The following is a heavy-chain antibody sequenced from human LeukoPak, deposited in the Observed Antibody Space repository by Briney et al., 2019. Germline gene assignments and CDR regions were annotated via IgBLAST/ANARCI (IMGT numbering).Heavy chain of an antibody. V-gene: IGHV1-3*01. CDR3: ARDRFPYDILTGMYHWFDP. Sequence: ASVRVSCKASGYTFTSYAMHWVRQAPGQRLEWMGWINAGNGNTKYSQKFQGRVTITRDTSASTAYMELSRLRSEDTAVYYCARDRFPYDILTGMYHWFDPWGQGTLVTVSS. CDR2: INAGNGNT. D-gene: IGHD3-9*01. CDR1: GYTFTSYA. J-gene: IGHJ5*02.